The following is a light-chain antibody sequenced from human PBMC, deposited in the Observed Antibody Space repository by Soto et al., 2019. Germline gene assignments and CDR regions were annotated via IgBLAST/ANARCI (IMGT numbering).Light chain of an antibody. V-gene: IGKV3-15*01. CDR3: QQYYDWWT. CDR2: DTS. J-gene: IGKJ1*01. CDR1: ESISSK. Sequence: EIVMSQSPATLSVSPGERATLSCRASESISSKLAWFQQKAGQGPKILLYDTSTRANGIPARFSGSGSGTEFTLNSKSLQSEDCAVYYCQQYYDWWTFGQGTKV.